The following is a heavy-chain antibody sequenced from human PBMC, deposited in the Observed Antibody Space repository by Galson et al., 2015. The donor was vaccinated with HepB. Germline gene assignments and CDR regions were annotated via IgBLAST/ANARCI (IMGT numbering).Heavy chain of an antibody. V-gene: IGHV3-21*06. CDR3: ARDSDGWSRDY. CDR1: GFTFSSFS. CDR2: INGRGNYI. J-gene: IGHJ4*02. Sequence: SLRLSCAASGFTFSSFSMSWVRQAPGEGLEWVSSINGRGNYIYYADSMEGRFTISRDNAKNPLYLQMNSLRDEDTAVYYCARDSDGWSRDYWGQGTLVIVSS. D-gene: IGHD5-24*01.